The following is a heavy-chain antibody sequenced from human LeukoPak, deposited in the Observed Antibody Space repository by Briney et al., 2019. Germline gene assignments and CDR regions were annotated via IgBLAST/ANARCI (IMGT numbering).Heavy chain of an antibody. D-gene: IGHD6-19*01. CDR2: INHSGTT. CDR3: ARERAVAEYYYYMDV. Sequence: PSETLSLTCAVYGGTFSGYYWSWIRQSPGKGLEWLGEINHSGTTNYNPSLRGRATIAVGPSKNQFSLRLRSLTAADTAIYYCARERAVAEYYYYMDVWGKGTTVIVSS. J-gene: IGHJ6*03. V-gene: IGHV4-34*01. CDR1: GGTFSGYY.